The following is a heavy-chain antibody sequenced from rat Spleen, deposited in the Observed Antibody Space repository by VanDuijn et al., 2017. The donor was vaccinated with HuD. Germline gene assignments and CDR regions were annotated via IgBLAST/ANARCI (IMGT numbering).Heavy chain of an antibody. V-gene: IGHV5-7*01. CDR1: GFTFRNYY. CDR2: ISYDGSST. CDR3: ARHQVQLWYFDF. J-gene: IGHJ1*01. Sequence: EVQLVESGGGLVQPGRALKLSCAASGFTFRNYYMAWVRQAPTKGLEWVATISYDGSSTYYRDSVKGRFTISRDNAKSTLYLQMDSLRSEDTATYYCARHQVQLWYFDFWGPGTMVTVSS. D-gene: IGHD1-5*01.